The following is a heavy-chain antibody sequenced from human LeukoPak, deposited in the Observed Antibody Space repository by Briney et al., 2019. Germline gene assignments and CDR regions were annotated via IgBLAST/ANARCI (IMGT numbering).Heavy chain of an antibody. CDR1: GFTFSSYA. D-gene: IGHD6-19*01. V-gene: IGHV3-23*01. CDR2: ISVSGVST. CDR3: GSGYNSGWYPY. J-gene: IGHJ4*02. Sequence: PGGSLRLSCAASGFTFSSYAMSWVRQAPGKGLEWVSVISVSGVSTYYTDSVKGRFTISRDNGKNTLCLQMNSLRAEDTAVYYCGSGYNSGWYPYWGQGTLVTVSS.